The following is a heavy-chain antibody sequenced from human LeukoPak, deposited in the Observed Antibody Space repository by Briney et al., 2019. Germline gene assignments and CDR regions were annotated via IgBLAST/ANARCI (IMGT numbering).Heavy chain of an antibody. CDR1: GFTFSSYG. D-gene: IGHD3-10*01. V-gene: IGHV3-33*01. Sequence: AGGSLRLSCAASGFTFSSYGMHWVRQAPGKGLEWVAVIWYDGSNKYYADSVKGRFTISRDNAKNSLYLQMNSLRAEDTAVYYCARDEGSAFDYWGQGTLVTVSS. J-gene: IGHJ4*02. CDR2: IWYDGSNK. CDR3: ARDEGSAFDY.